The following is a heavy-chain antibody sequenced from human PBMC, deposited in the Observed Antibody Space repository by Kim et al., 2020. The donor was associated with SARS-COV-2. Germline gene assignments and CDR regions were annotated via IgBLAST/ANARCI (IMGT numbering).Heavy chain of an antibody. CDR3: ARAGTGEITFDY. CDR1: GGTFSSYA. V-gene: IGHV1-69*13. J-gene: IGHJ4*02. Sequence: SVKVSCKASGGTFSSYAISWVRQAPGQGLEWMGGIIPIFGTANYAQKFQGRVTITADESTSTAYMELSSLRSEDTAVYYCARAGTGEITFDYWGQGTLVTVSS. D-gene: IGHD7-27*01. CDR2: IIPIFGTA.